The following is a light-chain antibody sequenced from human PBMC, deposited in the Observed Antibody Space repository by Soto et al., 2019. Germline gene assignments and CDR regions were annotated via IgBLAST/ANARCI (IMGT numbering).Light chain of an antibody. Sequence: EIMLTQSPGTLSLSPGERATLSCRASQSVSSTYLAWYQQKPGQAPRLLIYDASIRATGIPDRFSGSGSGTDFTLTISRLEPEDFAVYYCQQYGRSPGLITFGPGTKVDIK. CDR1: QSVSSTY. V-gene: IGKV3-20*01. CDR3: QQYGRSPGLIT. CDR2: DAS. J-gene: IGKJ3*01.